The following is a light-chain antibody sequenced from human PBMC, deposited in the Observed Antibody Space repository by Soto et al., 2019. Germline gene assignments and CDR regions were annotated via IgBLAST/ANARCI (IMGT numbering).Light chain of an antibody. V-gene: IGKV1-5*01. J-gene: IGKJ1*01. CDR1: DSIRTL. CDR2: DAS. CDR3: QQYKNYPTT. Sequence: DVQMTQSPSSVSASVGDRVTITFRASDSIRTLLAWYQHKPGKAPKFRIYDASTLERGVPSRFSGSGSGTDFTLTISSLQPDDLATDYCQQYKNYPTTFGQGTKVDI.